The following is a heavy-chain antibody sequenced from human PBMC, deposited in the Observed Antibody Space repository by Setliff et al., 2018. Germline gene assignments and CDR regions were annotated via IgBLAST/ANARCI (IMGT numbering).Heavy chain of an antibody. Sequence: SETLSLTCGASGGTFSDYYWTWIRQPPGKGLEWIGEIKHTGSTNYNPSLKSRVTISVDTSKNQFSLKMSSVTAADRGVYYCARGRNVAARLYDSWGQGTLVTVSS. CDR3: ARGRNVAARLYDS. D-gene: IGHD6-6*01. V-gene: IGHV4-34*01. CDR1: GGTFSDYY. J-gene: IGHJ4*02. CDR2: IKHTGST.